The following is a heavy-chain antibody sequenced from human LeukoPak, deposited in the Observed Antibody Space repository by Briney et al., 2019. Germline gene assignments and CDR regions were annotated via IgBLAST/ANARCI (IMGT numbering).Heavy chain of an antibody. V-gene: IGHV3-23*01. D-gene: IGHD6-19*01. CDR1: GFTFSSYA. CDR2: ISGSGGST. J-gene: IGHJ4*02. CDR3: ARERYYSGWSEGKAIIY. Sequence: GGSLRLSCAASGFTFSSYAMSWVRQAPGKGLEWVSAISGSGGSTYYADSVKGRFTISRDNSKNTLYLQMNSLRAEDTAVYYCARERYYSGWSEGKAIIYWGQGTLVTVSS.